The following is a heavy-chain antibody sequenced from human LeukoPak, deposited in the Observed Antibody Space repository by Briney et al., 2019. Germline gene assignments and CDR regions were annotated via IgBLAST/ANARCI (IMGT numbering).Heavy chain of an antibody. CDR2: ISYDGSNK. V-gene: IGHV3-30-3*01. J-gene: IGHJ4*02. Sequence: GGSLRLSCAASGFTFSSYAMHWVRQAPGKGLEWVAVISYDGSNKYYADSVKGRFTISRDNSKNTLYLQMNSLRAEDTAVYYCAKDWDSDWGQGTLVTVSS. CDR3: AKDWDSD. CDR1: GFTFSSYA. D-gene: IGHD1-26*01.